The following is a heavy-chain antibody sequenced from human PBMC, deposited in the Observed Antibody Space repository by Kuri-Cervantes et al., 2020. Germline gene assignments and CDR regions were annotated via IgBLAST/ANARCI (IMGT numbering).Heavy chain of an antibody. CDR2: IKQDGSEK. Sequence: GESLKISCAASGFTFSSYWMSWVRQAPGKGLEWVANIKQDGSEKYYVDSVKGRFTISRDNAKNSLYLQMNSLRAEDTAVYYCARGGDSSLDYWGQGTLVTVSS. V-gene: IGHV3-7*01. CDR1: GFTFSSYW. D-gene: IGHD3-22*01. J-gene: IGHJ4*02. CDR3: ARGGDSSLDY.